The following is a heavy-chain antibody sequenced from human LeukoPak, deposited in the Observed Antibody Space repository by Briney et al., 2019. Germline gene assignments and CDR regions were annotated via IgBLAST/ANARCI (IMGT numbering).Heavy chain of an antibody. Sequence: PSETLSPTCAVYGGSLSGYYWSWIRQSPGKGLEWIGEINHSGGTNYNASLKSRVTISVDTSKKQFSLKLNSVTAADTAVYYCARGRAVAPNYYYCGMDVWGRGTTVTVSS. D-gene: IGHD2-15*01. CDR2: INHSGGT. J-gene: IGHJ6*02. V-gene: IGHV4-34*01. CDR3: ARGRAVAPNYYYCGMDV. CDR1: GGSLSGYY.